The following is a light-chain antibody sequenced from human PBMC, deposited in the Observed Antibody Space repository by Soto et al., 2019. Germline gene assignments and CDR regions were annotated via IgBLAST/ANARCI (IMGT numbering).Light chain of an antibody. CDR1: QTISSW. CDR3: QHYNSYSEA. Sequence: DIQMTQSPSTLSVSVGDRVTITCRARQTISSWLAWYQQKPGKAPKLLIYKASTLKSGVPSRFSGSGSGTEFTLTISSLQPDDVATYYCQHYNSYSEAFGQGTKVELK. J-gene: IGKJ1*01. V-gene: IGKV1-5*03. CDR2: KAS.